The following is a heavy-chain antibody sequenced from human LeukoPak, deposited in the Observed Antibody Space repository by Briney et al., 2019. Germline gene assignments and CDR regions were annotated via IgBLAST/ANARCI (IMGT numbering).Heavy chain of an antibody. D-gene: IGHD2-2*01. CDR3: ARVRYCSPTSCYAAANDY. Sequence: GGSLRLSCAASGFTFASYWMTWVRQAPGKGLEWAATMKPDGSEAYYVDSVKDRFTIFRDNAKNSLFLQMNSLRAEDTAVYYCARVRYCSPTSCYAAANDYWGQGTLVTVSS. V-gene: IGHV3-7*01. J-gene: IGHJ4*02. CDR2: MKPDGSEA. CDR1: GFTFASYW.